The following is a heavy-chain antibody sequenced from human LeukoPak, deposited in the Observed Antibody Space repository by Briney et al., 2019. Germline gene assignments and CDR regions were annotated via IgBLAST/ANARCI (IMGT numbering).Heavy chain of an antibody. CDR1: GGSISSGDYY. D-gene: IGHD3-3*01. V-gene: IGHV4-30-4*01. CDR3: ARDPRFLEWAYGMDV. Sequence: SETLSLTCTVSGGSISSGDYYWSWIRQPPGKGLEWIGYIYYSGSTYYNPSLKSRVTISVDTSKNQFPLKLSSVTAADTAVYYCARDPRFLEWAYGMDVWGQGTTVTVSS. J-gene: IGHJ6*02. CDR2: IYYSGST.